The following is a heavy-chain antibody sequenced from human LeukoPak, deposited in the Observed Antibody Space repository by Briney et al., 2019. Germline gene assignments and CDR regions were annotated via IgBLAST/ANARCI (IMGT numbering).Heavy chain of an antibody. D-gene: IGHD6-19*01. CDR1: GGSISSGGYY. J-gene: IGHJ2*01. Sequence: SQTLSLTCTVSGGSISSGGYYWSWIRQHPGKGLEWIGYTYYSGSTYYNPSLKSRVTISVDTSKNQFSLKLSSVTAADTAVYYCAKTVAGYWYFDLWGRGTLVTVSS. V-gene: IGHV4-31*03. CDR3: AKTVAGYWYFDL. CDR2: TYYSGST.